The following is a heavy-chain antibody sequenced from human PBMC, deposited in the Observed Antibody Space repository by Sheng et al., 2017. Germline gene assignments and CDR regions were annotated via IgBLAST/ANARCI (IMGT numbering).Heavy chain of an antibody. V-gene: IGHV3-30-3*01. Sequence: QVQLVESGGGVVQPGRSLRLSCAASGFTFSSYAMHWVRQAPGKGLEWVAVISYDGSNKYYADSVKGRFTISRDNSKNTLYLQMNSLRAEDTAVYYCASGYCTGGVCYVRRGADAFDIWGQGTMVTVSS. CDR1: GFTFSSYA. J-gene: IGHJ3*02. CDR2: ISYDGSNK. CDR3: ASGYCTGGVCYVRRGADAFDI. D-gene: IGHD2-8*02.